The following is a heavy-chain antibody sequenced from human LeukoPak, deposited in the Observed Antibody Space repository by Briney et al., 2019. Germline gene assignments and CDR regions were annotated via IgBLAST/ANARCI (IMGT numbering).Heavy chain of an antibody. CDR1: GDSFTSYG. Sequence: ASVKVSCKASGDSFTSYGVFWVRQAPGQGLEWMGWISAFNGDTKNPQKFQDRITMTTETSTNTAYMELRSLKSDDTAVYYCASRGYFGYDYGNYFANWGQGMLVTVSS. J-gene: IGHJ4*02. D-gene: IGHD5-12*01. CDR2: ISAFNGDT. V-gene: IGHV1-18*01. CDR3: ASRGYFGYDYGNYFAN.